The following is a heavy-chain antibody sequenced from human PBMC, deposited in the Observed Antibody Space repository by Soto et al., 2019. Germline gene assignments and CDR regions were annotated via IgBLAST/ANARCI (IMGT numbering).Heavy chain of an antibody. Sequence: QVQLVQSGAEVKKPGSSVKVSCKASGDTFSSYAISWVRQAPGQGLEWMGGIIPIFGKANYAQKFQGRVTITADESTSTAYMDLSSLRSEDTAVYYCARGVVPAAKEEYYFDYWGQGTLVTVSS. CDR3: ARGVVPAAKEEYYFDY. D-gene: IGHD2-2*01. V-gene: IGHV1-69*01. J-gene: IGHJ4*02. CDR2: IIPIFGKA. CDR1: GDTFSSYA.